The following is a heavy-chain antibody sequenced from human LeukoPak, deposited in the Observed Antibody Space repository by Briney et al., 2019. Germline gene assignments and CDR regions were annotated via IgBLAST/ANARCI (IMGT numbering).Heavy chain of an antibody. CDR2: ISYDGSNK. Sequence: PGGSLRLSCAASGFTFSSYAMHWVRQAPGKGLEWVAVISYDGSNKYYADSVKGRFTISRDNSKNTLYLQMNSLRAEDTAVYYCARPRKGYNWFDPWGQGTLVTVSS. CDR1: GFTFSSYA. V-gene: IGHV3-30-3*01. D-gene: IGHD1-14*01. CDR3: ARPRKGYNWFDP. J-gene: IGHJ5*02.